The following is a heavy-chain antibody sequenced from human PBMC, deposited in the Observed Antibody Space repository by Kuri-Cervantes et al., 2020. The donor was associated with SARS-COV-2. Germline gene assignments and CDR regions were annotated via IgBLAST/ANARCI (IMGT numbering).Heavy chain of an antibody. V-gene: IGHV3-74*01. D-gene: IGHD1-26*01. J-gene: IGHJ4*02. Sequence: GESLKISCAASGFTFSNYWMHWVRQAPGKGLVRVSRTNTDGSSTSYADSVKGRFTISRDNAKNTLYLQMNSLRAEDTAVYYCARAFLRGGSDYWGQGTLVTVSS. CDR2: TNTDGSST. CDR1: GFTFSNYW. CDR3: ARAFLRGGSDY.